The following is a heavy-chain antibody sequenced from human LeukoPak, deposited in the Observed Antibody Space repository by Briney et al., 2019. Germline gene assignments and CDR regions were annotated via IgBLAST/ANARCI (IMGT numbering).Heavy chain of an antibody. CDR3: AKAFGELSGYFDC. V-gene: IGHV3-23*01. D-gene: IGHD3-10*01. J-gene: IGHJ4*02. CDR2: ISGSGGNT. Sequence: GGSLRLSCAASGFTFSSYAMSWVRQAPGKGLEWVSAISGSGGNTYYADSVKGRFTISRDNSKNTLYLRMNSLRAEDTAIYYCAKAFGELSGYFDCWGQGTLVTVSS. CDR1: GFTFSSYA.